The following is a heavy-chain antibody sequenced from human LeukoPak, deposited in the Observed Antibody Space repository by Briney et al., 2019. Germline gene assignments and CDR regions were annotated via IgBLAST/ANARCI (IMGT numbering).Heavy chain of an antibody. V-gene: IGHV1-24*01. Sequence: PGASVKVSCKVSGYTLTELSMHWVRQAPGKGLEWMGGFDPEDGETIYAQKFQGRVTITADESTSTAYMELSSLRSEDTAVYYCARDPNPYSNYPPVYYYYGMDVWGQGTTVTVSS. CDR2: FDPEDGET. CDR1: GYTLTELS. J-gene: IGHJ6*02. CDR3: ARDPNPYSNYPPVYYYYGMDV. D-gene: IGHD4-11*01.